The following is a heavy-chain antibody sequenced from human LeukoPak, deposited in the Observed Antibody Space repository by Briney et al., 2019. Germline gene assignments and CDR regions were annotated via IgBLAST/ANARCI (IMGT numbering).Heavy chain of an antibody. J-gene: IGHJ6*02. V-gene: IGHV1-69*04. CDR2: IIPILGIA. CDR3: ARVGSQQLGREDYYGMDV. Sequence: ASVKVSCKASGGTFSSYAISWVRQAPGQGLEWMGRIIPILGIANYAQKFQGRVTTTADKSTSTAYMELSSLRSEDTAVYYCARVGSQQLGREDYYGMDVWGQGTTVTVSS. CDR1: GGTFSSYA. D-gene: IGHD6-13*01.